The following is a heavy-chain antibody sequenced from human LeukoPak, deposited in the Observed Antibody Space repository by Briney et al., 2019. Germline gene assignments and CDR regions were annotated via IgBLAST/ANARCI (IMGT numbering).Heavy chain of an antibody. CDR3: ARALSDYYYYYYMDV. J-gene: IGHJ6*03. CDR2: IKQDGSEK. CDR1: GFTFSSYW. V-gene: IGHV3-7*04. Sequence: PGGSLRLSCAASGFTFSSYWMSWVRQAPGKGLEWVANIKQDGSEKYYVDSVKGRFTISRDNAKNSLYLQMNSLRAEDTAVYYCARALSDYYYYYYMDVWGKGTTVTISS. D-gene: IGHD3-3*02.